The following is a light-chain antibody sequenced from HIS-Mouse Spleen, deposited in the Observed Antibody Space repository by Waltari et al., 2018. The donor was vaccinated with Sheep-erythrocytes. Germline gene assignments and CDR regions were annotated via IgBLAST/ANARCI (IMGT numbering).Light chain of an antibody. J-gene: IGLJ3*02. CDR2: EGS. CDR1: SSAVGRYNL. V-gene: IGLV2-23*01. Sequence: QSALTQPASVSGSPGQSITISCTGTSSAVGRYNLGSWYQQHPGKAPNLLIYEGSRRPSGVSNRFSGSKSGNTASLTISGLQAEDEADYYCCSYAGSSTPWVFGGGTKLTVL. CDR3: CSYAGSSTPWV.